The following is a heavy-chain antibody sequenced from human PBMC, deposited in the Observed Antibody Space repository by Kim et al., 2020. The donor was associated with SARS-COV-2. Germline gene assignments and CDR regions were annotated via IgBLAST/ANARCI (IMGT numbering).Heavy chain of an antibody. J-gene: IGHJ4*02. D-gene: IGHD4-17*01. Sequence: SVKVSCKASGGTFSSYAISWVRQAPGQGLEWMGGIIPIFGTANYAQKFQGRVTITADESTSTAYMELSSLRSEDTAVYYCARGAYVESYGDYINWGQGTLVTVSS. CDR3: ARGAYVESYGDYIN. CDR2: IIPIFGTA. V-gene: IGHV1-69*13. CDR1: GGTFSSYA.